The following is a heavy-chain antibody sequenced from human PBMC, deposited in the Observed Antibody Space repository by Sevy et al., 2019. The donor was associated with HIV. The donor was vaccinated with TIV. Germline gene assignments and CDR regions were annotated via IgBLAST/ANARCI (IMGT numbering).Heavy chain of an antibody. CDR1: GFTFRTYW. J-gene: IGHJ4*02. CDR3: AGHFYGSGSYLDY. V-gene: IGHV3-74*01. Sequence: GGSLRLSCAASGFTFRTYWMHWVRQAPGKGLVWVSRINTDEGSTSYADSVKGRFTISRDNAKNTLYLQMNSLRAEDTAVYYCAGHFYGSGSYLDYWGQGTLVTVSS. D-gene: IGHD3-10*01. CDR2: INTDEGST.